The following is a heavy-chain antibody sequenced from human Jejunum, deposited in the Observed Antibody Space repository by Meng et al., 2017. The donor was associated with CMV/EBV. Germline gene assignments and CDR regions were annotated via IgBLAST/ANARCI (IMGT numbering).Heavy chain of an antibody. J-gene: IGHJ1*01. Sequence: EVQLVESGGGLVKHGGPLRLSCAASGFTFSSYHMNWVRQAPGKGLEWVSSITSSSKYIYYADSVKGRFTISRDNAKNSLYLQMNSLRAEDTAVYYCARDYGDHAEYFQYWGQGTLVTVSS. V-gene: IGHV3-21*01. CDR3: ARDYGDHAEYFQY. CDR2: ITSSSKYI. D-gene: IGHD4-17*01. CDR1: GFTFSSYH.